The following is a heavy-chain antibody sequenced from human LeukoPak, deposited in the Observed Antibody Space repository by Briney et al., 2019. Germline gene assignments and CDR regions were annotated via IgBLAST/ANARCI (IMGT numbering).Heavy chain of an antibody. J-gene: IGHJ5*02. D-gene: IGHD6-13*01. CDR1: GGSMSSHY. CDR2: INHSGST. CDR3: ARGRGARSSRWYNWFDP. V-gene: IGHV4-34*01. Sequence: SETLSLTCSVSGGSMSSHYWSWIRQPPGKGLEWIGEINHSGSTNYNPSLKSRVTISIDTSKNQFSLEMSSVTAADTAVYYCARGRGARSSRWYNWFDPWGQGTLVTVSS.